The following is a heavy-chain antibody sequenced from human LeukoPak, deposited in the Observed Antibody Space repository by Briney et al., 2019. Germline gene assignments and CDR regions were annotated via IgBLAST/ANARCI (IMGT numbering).Heavy chain of an antibody. CDR3: ARADSSFYDSSGPYGAFDI. J-gene: IGHJ3*02. CDR1: GDYVTSYY. Sequence: SETLSLTCSVSGDYVTSYYWSWIRQPAGKGLEWMGRLHPSGTTTYNPSLKSRVTMSVDTSKNQFSLNLTSVTAADTAVYYCARADSSFYDSSGPYGAFDIWGQGTMVTVSS. CDR2: LHPSGTT. D-gene: IGHD3-22*01. V-gene: IGHV4-4*07.